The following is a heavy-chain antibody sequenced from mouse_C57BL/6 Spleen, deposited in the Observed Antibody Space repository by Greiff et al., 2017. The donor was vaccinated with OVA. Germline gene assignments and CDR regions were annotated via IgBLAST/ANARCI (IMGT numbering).Heavy chain of an antibody. V-gene: IGHV1-15*01. CDR3: TRLGSSYGFAY. D-gene: IGHD1-1*01. Sequence: ESGAELVRPGASVTLSCKASGYTFTDYEMHWVKQTPVHGLEWIGAIDPETGGTAYNQKFKGKAILTADKSSSTAYMELRSLTSEDSAVYYCTRLGSSYGFAYWGQGTLVTVSA. CDR2: IDPETGGT. CDR1: GYTFTDYE. J-gene: IGHJ3*01.